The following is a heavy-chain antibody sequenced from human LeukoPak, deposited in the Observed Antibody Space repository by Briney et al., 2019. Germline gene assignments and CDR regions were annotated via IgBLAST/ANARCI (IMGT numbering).Heavy chain of an antibody. CDR3: ASRVDTTLV. CDR1: GFTVYSYA. Sequence: GGSLRLSCAASGFTVYSYAMGWVRQAPGKGLEWVSAIRGSGVATFYADSVKGRFTISRDNSRNTLYLQMNSLRAEDTAVYFCASRVDTTLVWGQGTLVTVSS. J-gene: IGHJ4*02. CDR2: IRGSGVAT. V-gene: IGHV3-23*01. D-gene: IGHD1-1*01.